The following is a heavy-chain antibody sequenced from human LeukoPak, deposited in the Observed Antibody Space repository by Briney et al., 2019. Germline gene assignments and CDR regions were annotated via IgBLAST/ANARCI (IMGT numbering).Heavy chain of an antibody. D-gene: IGHD3-10*01. J-gene: IGHJ4*02. CDR2: ISSSGSTI. Sequence: PGGSLRLSCAASGFTFGYYTMNWVRQAPGKGLEWVSYISSSGSTISYADSVKGRFTISRDNAKNSLYLQMNSLRVEDTAVYYCARDMVRGVSFDYWGQGTLVTVSS. CDR3: ARDMVRGVSFDY. CDR1: GFTFGYYT. V-gene: IGHV3-48*04.